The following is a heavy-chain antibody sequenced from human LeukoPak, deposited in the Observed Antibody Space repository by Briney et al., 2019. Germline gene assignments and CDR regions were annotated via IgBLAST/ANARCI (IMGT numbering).Heavy chain of an antibody. CDR1: GFTVSSNY. CDR2: IYSGGST. Sequence: GSQRLSCAASGFTVSSNYMSWVCQAPGKGLEWVSVIYSGGSTYYADSVKGRFTISRDNSKNTLYLQMNSLRAEDTAVYYCARYHYYYDSSGYYGHFDYWGQGTLVTVSS. J-gene: IGHJ4*02. D-gene: IGHD3-22*01. CDR3: ARYHYYYDSSGYYGHFDY. V-gene: IGHV3-53*01.